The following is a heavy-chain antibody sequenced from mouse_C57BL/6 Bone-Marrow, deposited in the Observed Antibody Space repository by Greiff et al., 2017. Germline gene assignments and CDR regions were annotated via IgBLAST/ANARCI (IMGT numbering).Heavy chain of an antibody. D-gene: IGHD1-1*01. Sequence: VQLMQSGAELVKPGASVKLSCTASGFNIKDYYIHWVKQRTEQGLEWIGRIDPEDGETTYAPKFQDKATITADTSSNTAYLQLSSLTSEDTAVYYCTRSLIYYGNNYWGQGTTPTVTS. V-gene: IGHV14-2*01. CDR2: IDPEDGET. CDR1: GFNIKDYY. J-gene: IGHJ2*01. CDR3: TRSLIYYGNNY.